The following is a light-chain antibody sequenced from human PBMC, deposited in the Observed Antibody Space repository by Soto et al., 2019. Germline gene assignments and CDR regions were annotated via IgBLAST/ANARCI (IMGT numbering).Light chain of an antibody. V-gene: IGLV2-14*03. CDR2: DVA. CDR1: SSDVGAYNY. Sequence: QSALTPPASVSGSPGQSITISCTGTSSDVGAYNYVSWYQQHPGKAPKLMIYDVAQRPSGVSNRFSGSKSGNTASLTISGLQAEDEADYYCSSYTTSSTVVFGGGTKLTVL. J-gene: IGLJ2*01. CDR3: SSYTTSSTVV.